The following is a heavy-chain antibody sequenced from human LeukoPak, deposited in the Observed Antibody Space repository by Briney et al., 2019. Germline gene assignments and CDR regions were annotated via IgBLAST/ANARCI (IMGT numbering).Heavy chain of an antibody. CDR2: IYYRGST. Sequence: PSETLPLTCTVSGGSISSSTDYWGWIRQSPGKRLEWIASIYYRGSTYYNPSLKSRVTISVDTSQHQFSLKLSSVTAADTAVYYCARDAAAVGATPLSAFDIWGQGTMVTVSS. CDR1: GGSISSSTDY. V-gene: IGHV4-39*07. D-gene: IGHD1-26*01. CDR3: ARDAAAVGATPLSAFDI. J-gene: IGHJ3*02.